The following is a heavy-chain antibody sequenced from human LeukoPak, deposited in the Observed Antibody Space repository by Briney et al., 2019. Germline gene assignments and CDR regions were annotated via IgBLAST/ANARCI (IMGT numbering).Heavy chain of an antibody. V-gene: IGHV4-59*01. CDR2: IYYSGST. CDR3: ARGAAGYSYG. J-gene: IGHJ4*02. D-gene: IGHD5-18*01. CDR1: GGSISSYY. Sequence: SETLSLTCTVSGGSISSYYWSWIRQPPGKGLEWIGHIYYSGSTNYNPSPKSRVTISIDTSKNQFSLRLSSVTAADTAVYYCARGAAGYSYGRGQGTLVTVSS.